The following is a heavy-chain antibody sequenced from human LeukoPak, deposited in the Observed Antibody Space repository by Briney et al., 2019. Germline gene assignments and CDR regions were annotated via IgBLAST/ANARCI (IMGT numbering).Heavy chain of an antibody. CDR2: ISYDGSNK. D-gene: IGHD3-9*01. J-gene: IGHJ3*02. V-gene: IGHV3-30*14. CDR3: ARDFLLGHDAFDI. CDR1: GFTFSSYA. Sequence: GGSLRLSCAASGFTFSSYAMHWVRQAPGKGLEWVAVISYDGSNKYYADSVKGRFTISRDNSKNTLYLQMNSLRAEDTAVYYCARDFLLGHDAFDIWGQGTMVTVSS.